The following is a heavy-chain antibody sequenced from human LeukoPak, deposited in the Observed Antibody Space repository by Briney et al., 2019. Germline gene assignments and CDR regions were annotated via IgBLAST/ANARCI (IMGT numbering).Heavy chain of an antibody. V-gene: IGHV3-33*01. CDR3: AGGEPYVY. Sequence: PGMSLRLSCAASGFTFTTYGMHWVRQAPGKGLVWVAIIWYDGSNKYYADSVRGRFTISRDNSKNTLYLQMNSLRVEDTAMYYCAGGEPYVYWGQGTLVTVSS. CDR2: IWYDGSNK. J-gene: IGHJ4*02. CDR1: GFTFTTYG. D-gene: IGHD1-14*01.